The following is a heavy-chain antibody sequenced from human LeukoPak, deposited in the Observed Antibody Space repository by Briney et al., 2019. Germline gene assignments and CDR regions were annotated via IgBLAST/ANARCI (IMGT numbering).Heavy chain of an antibody. CDR1: GDSISSDLFY. D-gene: IGHD3-10*01. Sequence: SETLSLTCTVSGDSISSDLFYWGWLRQSPGKGLEWIGYIYYSGCSYYSPSLKSRLSISVDTSTNQFSLNLSSMTAADTAVYYCARYYYDSGNYRFDPWGQGTLVTVSS. J-gene: IGHJ5*02. V-gene: IGHV4-30-4*01. CDR2: IYYSGCS. CDR3: ARYYYDSGNYRFDP.